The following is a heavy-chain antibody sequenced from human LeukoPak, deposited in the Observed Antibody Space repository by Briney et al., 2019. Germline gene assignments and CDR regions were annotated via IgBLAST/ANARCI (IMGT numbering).Heavy chain of an antibody. CDR1: GGSISSYY. D-gene: IGHD3-9*01. CDR3: ARIVYDTLYYFDY. J-gene: IGHJ4*02. V-gene: IGHV4-59*08. CDR2: IYYSGST. Sequence: PSETLSLTCTVSGGSISSYYWSWIRQPPGKGLEWIGYIYYSGSTNYNPSLKSRVTISVDTSKNQFSLKLSSVTAADTAVYYCARIVYDTLYYFDYWGQGTLVTVSS.